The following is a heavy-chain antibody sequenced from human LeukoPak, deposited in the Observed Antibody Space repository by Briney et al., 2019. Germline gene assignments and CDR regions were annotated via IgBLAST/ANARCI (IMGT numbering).Heavy chain of an antibody. D-gene: IGHD2-15*01. J-gene: IGHJ4*02. CDR2: IKKDGSEK. CDR3: AKSGTVYCSGGSCEGFDY. V-gene: IGHV3-7*01. Sequence: PGGSLRLSCAASGFTFSNYWMTWVRQAPGKGLEWVANIKKDGSEKYYVDSVKGRFTISRDNSKNTLYLQMNSLRAEDTAVYYCAKSGTVYCSGGSCEGFDYWGQGTQVTVSS. CDR1: GFTFSNYW.